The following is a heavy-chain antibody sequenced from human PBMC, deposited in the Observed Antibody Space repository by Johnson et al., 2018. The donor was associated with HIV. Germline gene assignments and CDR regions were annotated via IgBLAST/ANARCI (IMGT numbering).Heavy chain of an antibody. CDR1: GFTFSNYG. D-gene: IGHD3-16*01. V-gene: IGHV3-30*18. Sequence: VQLVESGGGVVQPGRSLRLSCAASGFTFSNYGMHWVRQAPGKGLEWVAVITFEGSDKYYADSVKGRVTISRDDSKNTLYLRLNSLRAEDTAVYYCAKDRTNWGYDAFDLWGQGTLVTVSS. CDR3: AKDRTNWGYDAFDL. CDR2: ITFEGSDK. J-gene: IGHJ3*01.